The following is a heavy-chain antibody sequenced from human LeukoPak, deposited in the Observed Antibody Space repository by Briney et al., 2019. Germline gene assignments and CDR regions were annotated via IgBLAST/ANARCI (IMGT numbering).Heavy chain of an antibody. J-gene: IGHJ4*02. CDR1: GYTFTSYG. V-gene: IGHV1-18*01. CDR2: ISAYNGNT. CDR3: ARVRKGIAAIDY. D-gene: IGHD6-13*01. Sequence: ASVKVSCKASGYTFTSYGYSWVRQAPGQGLEGMGWISAYNGNTKYAQKFQGRVTMTRDTSTSTVYMELSSLRSQDTAVYYCARVRKGIAAIDYWGQGTLVTVSS.